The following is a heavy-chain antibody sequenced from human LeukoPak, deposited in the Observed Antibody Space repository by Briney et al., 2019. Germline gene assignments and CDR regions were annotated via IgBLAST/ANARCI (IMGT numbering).Heavy chain of an antibody. Sequence: SVKVSCKASGGTFSSYAISWVRQAPGQGLEWMGGIIPIFGTANYAQKFQGRVTITADESTSTAYMELSSPRSEDTAVYYCARAIQLWSPFDYWGQGTLVTVSS. D-gene: IGHD5-18*01. CDR1: GGTFSSYA. CDR2: IIPIFGTA. CDR3: ARAIQLWSPFDY. V-gene: IGHV1-69*13. J-gene: IGHJ4*02.